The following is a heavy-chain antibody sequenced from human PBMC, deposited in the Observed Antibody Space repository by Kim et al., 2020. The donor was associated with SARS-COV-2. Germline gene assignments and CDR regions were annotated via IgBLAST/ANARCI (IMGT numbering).Heavy chain of an antibody. CDR2: INPSGGST. Sequence: ASVKVSCKASGYTFTSYYMHWVRQAPGQGLEWMGIINPSGGSTSYAQKFQGRVTMTRDTSTSTVYMELSSLRSEDTAVYYCARTAQGYYYDSSGNDAFDIWGQGTMVTVSS. CDR1: GYTFTSYY. D-gene: IGHD3-22*01. CDR3: ARTAQGYYYDSSGNDAFDI. J-gene: IGHJ3*02. V-gene: IGHV1-46*01.